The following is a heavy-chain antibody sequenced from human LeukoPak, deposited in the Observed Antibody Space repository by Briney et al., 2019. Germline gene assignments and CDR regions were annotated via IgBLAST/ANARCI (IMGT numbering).Heavy chain of an antibody. J-gene: IGHJ4*02. CDR1: GFTFDDYA. CDR2: ISWNSGSI. CDR3: AKTYSGYDERGYYFDY. D-gene: IGHD5-12*01. V-gene: IGHV3-9*01. Sequence: PGGSLRLSCAASGFTFDDYAMQWVRQAPGKGLEWVSGISWNSGSIGYADSVKGRFTISRDNAKNSLYLQMNSLRAEDTALYYCAKTYSGYDERGYYFDYWGQGTLVTVSS.